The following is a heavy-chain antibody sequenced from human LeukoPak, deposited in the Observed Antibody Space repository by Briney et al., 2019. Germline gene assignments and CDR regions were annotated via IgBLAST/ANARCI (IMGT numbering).Heavy chain of an antibody. Sequence: SETLSLTCTVSGGSISSSSYYWGWIRQPPGKGLEWIGSIYYSGSTYYNPSPKSRVTISVDTSKNQFSLKLSSVTAADTAVYYCARHNSGRIFEIDTIFGVARGWFDPWGQGTLVTVSS. J-gene: IGHJ5*02. D-gene: IGHD3-3*01. CDR2: IYYSGST. CDR3: ARHNSGRIFEIDTIFGVARGWFDP. CDR1: GGSISSSSYY. V-gene: IGHV4-39*01.